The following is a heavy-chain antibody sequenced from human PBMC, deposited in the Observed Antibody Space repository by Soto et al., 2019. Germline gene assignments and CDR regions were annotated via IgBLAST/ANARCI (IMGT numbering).Heavy chain of an antibody. CDR3: AGGGGWLSGWDV. Sequence: EMQLVESGGGLVQPEGSLRLSCAASGFNVRDNFMTWVRQAPGKGLEWVCVFYSGGSKHYADSVKGRFTISRDDSKNILYLEMNRLKVEDSFVYYCAGGGGWLSGWDVGGQGITVPVSS. D-gene: IGHD6-19*01. CDR1: GFNVRDNF. J-gene: IGHJ6*02. V-gene: IGHV3-66*01. CDR2: FYSGGSK.